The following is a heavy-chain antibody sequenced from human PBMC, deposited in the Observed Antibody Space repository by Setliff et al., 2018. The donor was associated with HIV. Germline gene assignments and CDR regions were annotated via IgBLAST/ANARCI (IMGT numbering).Heavy chain of an antibody. J-gene: IGHJ4*02. CDR3: ARGIDNFWSGYVR. V-gene: IGHV4-59*11. CDR1: GGSISSHY. D-gene: IGHD3-3*01. CDR2: IYYNGNT. Sequence: PSETLSLTCTVSGGSISSHYWSWIRLPPGKGLEWIGTIYYNGNTNYNPSLKSRVTILVDTSTNLFSLKLSSVTPADTAVYYCARGIDNFWSGYVRWGQGTLVTVSS.